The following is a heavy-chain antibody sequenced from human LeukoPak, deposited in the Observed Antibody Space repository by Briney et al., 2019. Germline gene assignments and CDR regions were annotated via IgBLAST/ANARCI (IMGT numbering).Heavy chain of an antibody. CDR2: ISSSSSYI. J-gene: IGHJ4*02. V-gene: IGHV3-21*01. Sequence: PGGSLRLSCAASGFTFSSYSMNWVRQAPGKGLEWVSSISSSSSYIYYADSVKGRITISTDNATNSLYLQMNSPNDEDTAVYARARERTANWGWMHFDYWGQGTLVTVSS. CDR3: ARERTANWGWMHFDY. CDR1: GFTFSSYS. D-gene: IGHD7-27*01.